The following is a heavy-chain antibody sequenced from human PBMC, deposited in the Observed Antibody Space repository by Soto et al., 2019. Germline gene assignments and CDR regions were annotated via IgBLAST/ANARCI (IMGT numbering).Heavy chain of an antibody. CDR2: VSHRGST. V-gene: IGHV4-34*01. Sequence: QVQLQQWGAGLLKPSETLSLTCAVNGGSFTGYYGCWIRQSPGKGLEWIGEVSHRGSTNYNPSLKRRVTISIDTSKNQFFLNLNSVTAADTGMYYCARNVGSLWHYFGSWGQGTVVTVSS. CDR3: ARNVGSLWHYFGS. CDR1: GGSFTGYY. J-gene: IGHJ4*02. D-gene: IGHD6-13*01.